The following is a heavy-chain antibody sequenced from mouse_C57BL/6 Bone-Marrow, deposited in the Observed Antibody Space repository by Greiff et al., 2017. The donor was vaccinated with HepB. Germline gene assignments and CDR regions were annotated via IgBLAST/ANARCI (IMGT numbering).Heavy chain of an antibody. V-gene: IGHV1-52*01. Sequence: QVQLQQPGAELVRPGSSVKLSCKASGYTFTSYWMHWVKQRPIQGLEWIGNIDPSDSETHYNQKFKDKATLTVDKSSSTAYMQLSSLTSENSAVYYCARGSCYCGSWAYAMDYWGQGTSVTVSS. CDR3: ARGSCYCGSWAYAMDY. D-gene: IGHD1-1*01. CDR1: GYTFTSYW. CDR2: IDPSDSET. J-gene: IGHJ4*01.